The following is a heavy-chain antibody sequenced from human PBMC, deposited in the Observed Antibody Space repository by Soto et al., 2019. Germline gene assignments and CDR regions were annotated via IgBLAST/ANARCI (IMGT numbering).Heavy chain of an antibody. Sequence: VQLVDSGGGLVQPGGSLRLSCAASGFTFSSYEMNWVRQAPGKGLEWVSYISSSGSTTYYADSVKGRFTISRDNAKNSLYLQMNSLRAEDTAVYYCARGLVATFDYWGQGTLVTVSS. J-gene: IGHJ4*02. CDR2: ISSSGSTT. V-gene: IGHV3-48*03. D-gene: IGHD5-12*01. CDR3: ARGLVATFDY. CDR1: GFTFSSYE.